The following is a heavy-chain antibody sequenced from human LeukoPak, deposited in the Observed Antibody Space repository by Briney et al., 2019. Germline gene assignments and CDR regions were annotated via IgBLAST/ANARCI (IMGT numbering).Heavy chain of an antibody. CDR3: ARDSVPAAPPLYGMDV. J-gene: IGHJ6*02. D-gene: IGHD2-2*01. CDR2: ISYDGSNK. V-gene: IGHV3-30-3*01. Sequence: GGSLRLSCAASGFTFSIYAMHWVRQAPGKGLEWVAVISYDGSNKYYADSVKGRFTMSRDNSKNTLYLQMNSLRAEDTSVYYCARDSVPAAPPLYGMDVWGQGTTVTVSS. CDR1: GFTFSIYA.